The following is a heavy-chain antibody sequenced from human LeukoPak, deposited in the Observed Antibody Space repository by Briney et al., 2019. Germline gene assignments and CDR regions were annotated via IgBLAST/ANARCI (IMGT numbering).Heavy chain of an antibody. Sequence: GGSLRLSCAASGFTFSSYGRSWVRQAPGQGLEWVSGISNSGGSTPYAESVKGRFTISRDNSKNTLYLQMNSLRGEDTAVYYCARGPWSAAGYNGMDVWGQGTTVTVSS. CDR1: GFTFSSYG. CDR2: ISNSGGST. D-gene: IGHD6-13*01. V-gene: IGHV3-23*01. CDR3: ARGPWSAAGYNGMDV. J-gene: IGHJ6*02.